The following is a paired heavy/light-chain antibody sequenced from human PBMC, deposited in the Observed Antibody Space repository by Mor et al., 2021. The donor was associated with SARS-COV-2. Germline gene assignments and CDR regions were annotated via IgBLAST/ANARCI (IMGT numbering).Light chain of an antibody. CDR1: QTLLHSSGYNY. CDR2: LAS. CDR3: MQGLQAGT. J-gene: IGKJ1*01. V-gene: IGKV2-28*01. Sequence: DIVMTQSPLSLPVTPGEPASISCRSSQTLLHSSGYNYVDWYLQKPGQSPQLLIYLASYRSSGVPDRFSGSGSGTDFTLTISRVEAEDVGVYYCMQGLQAGTFGPGTKVEIK.
Heavy chain of an antibody. D-gene: IGHD3-22*01. V-gene: IGHV3-23*01. J-gene: IGHJ4*02. CDR3: AKSRYLDSRMGYEY. Sequence: EVQLLESGGGLVQPGGSLRLSCAASGFTFSTFTMGWVRQAPGKGLEWVSSISGSGDNTYYADSVRGRFTSSRDNSKNTVFLQMNSLRVDDTAVYYCAKSRYLDSRMGYEYWGQGTLVTVSS. CDR2: ISGSGDNT. CDR1: GFTFSTFT.